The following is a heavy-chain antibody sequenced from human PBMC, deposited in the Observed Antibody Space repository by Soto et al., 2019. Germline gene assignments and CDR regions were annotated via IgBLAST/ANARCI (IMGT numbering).Heavy chain of an antibody. CDR1: GYTFTSCG. J-gene: IGHJ5*02. Sequence: QVQLVQSGAEVKKPGASVKVSCKASGYTFTSCGISWVRQAPGQGLEWMGWISAYNGNTNYAQKLQGRVTMTTDTSTSTAYMELRSLRSDDTAVYYCARVWSSTSYQNWFDPWGQGTLVTVSS. CDR2: ISAYNGNT. CDR3: ARVWSSTSYQNWFDP. V-gene: IGHV1-18*01. D-gene: IGHD2-2*01.